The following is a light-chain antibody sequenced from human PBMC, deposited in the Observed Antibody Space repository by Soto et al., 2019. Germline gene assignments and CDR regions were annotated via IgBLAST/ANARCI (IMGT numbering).Light chain of an antibody. J-gene: IGKJ1*01. CDR1: QSISIW. CDR3: QHYRTYPWA. Sequence: DIQMTQSPSARSVSVGDRVTITCRASQSISIWLAWYQQKPGKAPKVLIYKASSLERGGPSRLSGSGSGTEFTLTISSLQPADFATYYCQHYRTYPWAFGQGTNVEIK. V-gene: IGKV1-5*03. CDR2: KAS.